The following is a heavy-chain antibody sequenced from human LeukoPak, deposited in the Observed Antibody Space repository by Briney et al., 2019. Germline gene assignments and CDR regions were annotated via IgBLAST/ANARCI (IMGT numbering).Heavy chain of an antibody. D-gene: IGHD3-9*01. J-gene: IGHJ3*02. CDR3: ARARGRGRVYGQKYYDILTGYYTWAFDI. V-gene: IGHV4-61*01. CDR1: GFSLSNARMG. Sequence: SGPVLVKPTETLTLTCTVSGFSLSNARMGVSWIRQPPGKGLEWIGYIYYSGSTNYNPSLKSRVTISVDTSKNQFSLKLSSVTAADTAVYYCARARGRGRVYGQKYYDILTGYYTWAFDIWGQGTMVTVSS. CDR2: IYYSGST.